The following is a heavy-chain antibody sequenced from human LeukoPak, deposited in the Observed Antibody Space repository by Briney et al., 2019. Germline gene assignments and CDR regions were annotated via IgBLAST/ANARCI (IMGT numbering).Heavy chain of an antibody. D-gene: IGHD6-13*01. CDR2: IKQDGSEK. CDR3: ARESGYNSHSSSWYDDY. V-gene: IGHV3-7*03. J-gene: IGHJ4*02. CDR1: GFTFRIYW. Sequence: GGSLRLSCAASGFTFRIYWMTWVRQAPGKGLEWVGNIKQDGSEKYYVDSVKGRFTISRDNAKNSLYLQMNSLRAEDTAVYYCARESGYNSHSSSWYDDYWGQGTLVTVSS.